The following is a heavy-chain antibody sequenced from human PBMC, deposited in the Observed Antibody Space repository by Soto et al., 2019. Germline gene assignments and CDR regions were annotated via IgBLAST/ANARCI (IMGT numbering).Heavy chain of an antibody. CDR3: ARHPPNYDILTGYHIKAGAFDI. CDR2: IYFSGST. J-gene: IGHJ3*02. D-gene: IGHD3-9*01. Sequence: SETLSLTCTVSGGSISSGGYYWSWIRQHQGKGLEWIVYIYFSGSTNYNPSLKSRVTISVDTSKNQFSLKLSSVTAADTAVYYCARHPPNYDILTGYHIKAGAFDIWGQGTMVTVSS. V-gene: IGHV4-61*08. CDR1: GGSISSGGYY.